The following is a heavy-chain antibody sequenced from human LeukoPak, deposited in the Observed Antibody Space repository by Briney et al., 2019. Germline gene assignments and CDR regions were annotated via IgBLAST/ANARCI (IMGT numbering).Heavy chain of an antibody. J-gene: IGHJ4*02. CDR2: IYYSGST. Sequence: SETLSLTCTVSGGSISSYYWSWIRQPPGKGLEWIGYIYYSGSTNYNPSLKSRVTISVDTSKNQFSLKLSSVTAADTAVYYCARLSPEGYYLDYWGQGTLVTVSS. CDR3: ARLSPEGYYLDY. V-gene: IGHV4-59*08. CDR1: GGSISSYY.